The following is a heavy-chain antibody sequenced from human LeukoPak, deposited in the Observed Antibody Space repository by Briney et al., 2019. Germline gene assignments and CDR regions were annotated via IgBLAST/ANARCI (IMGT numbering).Heavy chain of an antibody. CDR2: ISYDGSNK. D-gene: IGHD6-13*01. CDR1: GFTFSSYA. J-gene: IGHJ6*02. Sequence: GGSQRLSCAASGFTFSSYAMHWVRQAPGKGLEWVAVISYDGSNKYYADSVKGRFTISRDNSKNTLYLQMNSLRAEDTAVYYCARDVLGRTWGSSWFEDYYYYGMDVWGQGTTVTVSS. CDR3: ARDVLGRTWGSSWFEDYYYYGMDV. V-gene: IGHV3-30*04.